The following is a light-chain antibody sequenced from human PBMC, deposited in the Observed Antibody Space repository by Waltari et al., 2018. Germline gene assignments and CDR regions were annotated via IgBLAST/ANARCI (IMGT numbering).Light chain of an antibody. V-gene: IGKV1-39*01. Sequence: IEMTQSPSSLSASVGDSVTITCRASQRISTSLTWYQQIPGKAPKFLIYLASTLQSGVPSRFSGSGSGTDFSLTISSLQPEDFATYYCQQSYITAYTFGQGTKVEIQ. J-gene: IGKJ2*01. CDR1: QRISTS. CDR2: LAS. CDR3: QQSYITAYT.